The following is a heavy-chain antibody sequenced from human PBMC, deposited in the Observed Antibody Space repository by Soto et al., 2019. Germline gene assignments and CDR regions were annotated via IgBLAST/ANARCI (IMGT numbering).Heavy chain of an antibody. D-gene: IGHD3-16*01. J-gene: IGHJ6*02. CDR3: ARAGLRLGELTHYYYGMDV. CDR2: VYYSGST. CDR1: GASISSSY. Sequence: QVQLQESGPGLVKPSETLSLTCTVSGASISSSYWSWIRQSPGKGLEWIGYVYYSGSTNYNPSLKSRVTISVDTSKNQFSLKLSSVTAADTAVYYCARAGLRLGELTHYYYGMDVWGQGTTVTVSS. V-gene: IGHV4-59*12.